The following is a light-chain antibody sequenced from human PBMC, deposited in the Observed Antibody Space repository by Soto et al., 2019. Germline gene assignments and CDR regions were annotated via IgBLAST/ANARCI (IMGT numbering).Light chain of an antibody. CDR1: LSVSSF. J-gene: IGKJ4*01. V-gene: IGKV3-11*01. CDR2: DAS. Sequence: DIGLTQSPATLSLSPGERATLSCRASLSVSSFLAWYQQKPGQAPRLLIYDASNRAAGIPARFSASGSGTDFTLTISTLKPEEFALYYCQQRSSWPPTFGGGTKVEIK. CDR3: QQRSSWPPT.